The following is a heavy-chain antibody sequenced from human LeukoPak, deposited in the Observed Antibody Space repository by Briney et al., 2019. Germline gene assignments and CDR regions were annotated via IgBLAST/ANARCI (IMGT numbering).Heavy chain of an antibody. CDR3: AKTMGEQWLLDF. D-gene: IGHD6-19*01. CDR1: GFSFSNYA. CDR2: ISGSGSHT. V-gene: IGHV3-23*01. J-gene: IGHJ4*02. Sequence: GGSLRLSCVASGFSFSNYAMSWVRQAPGKGLEWVSVISGSGSHTYYADSVKGRFTVSRDNSKNTVYLEMSSLRAEDTALYYCAKTMGEQWLLDFWGQGSLVTVSS.